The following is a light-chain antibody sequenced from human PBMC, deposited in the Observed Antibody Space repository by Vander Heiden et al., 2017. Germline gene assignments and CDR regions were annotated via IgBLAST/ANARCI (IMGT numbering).Light chain of an antibody. CDR2: VGS. Sequence: DVVITQSPLSLPFTPGEPASISCRSSQSLLHRNGHNYLDWYLQKPGQSPQLPIYVGSNRAAGVPDRFSGSGSGTDFTLKINRVEDEDVGVYYCMQARETPRFGQGTRLEIK. CDR1: QSLLHRNGHNY. V-gene: IGKV2-28*01. J-gene: IGKJ5*01. CDR3: MQARETPR.